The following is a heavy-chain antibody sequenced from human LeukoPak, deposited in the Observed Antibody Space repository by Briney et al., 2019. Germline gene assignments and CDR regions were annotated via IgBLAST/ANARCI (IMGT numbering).Heavy chain of an antibody. CDR3: AKDMGSRATNLDY. J-gene: IGHJ4*02. CDR1: RFTFSDYS. CDR2: VSSIGISS. D-gene: IGHD1-26*01. Sequence: PGGSLRLSCSASRFTFSDYSMNWVRQAPGKGLEWVSSVSSIGISSYYADSVKGRFTISRDNSQNTLYLQMNSLRAEDTAIYYCAKDMGSRATNLDYWGQGTLVTVSS. V-gene: IGHV3-23*01.